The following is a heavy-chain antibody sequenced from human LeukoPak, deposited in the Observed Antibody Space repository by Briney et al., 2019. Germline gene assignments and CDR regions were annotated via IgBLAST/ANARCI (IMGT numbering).Heavy chain of an antibody. CDR1: GGSISSYY. D-gene: IGHD5-18*01. CDR3: ARGPSSGYSYG. CDR2: IYYSGNT. J-gene: IGHJ4*02. V-gene: IGHV4-59*01. Sequence: SETLSLTCTVSGGSISSYYWSWIRQPPGKGLEWIGYIYYSGNTNYNPSLKSRVTISVDTSKNQFSLNLSSVTAADTAVYCCARGPSSGYSYGWGQGTLVTVSS.